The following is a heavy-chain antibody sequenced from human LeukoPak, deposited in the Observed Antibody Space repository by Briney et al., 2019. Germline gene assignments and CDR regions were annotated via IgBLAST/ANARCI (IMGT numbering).Heavy chain of an antibody. CDR3: ARSAARNYCSGGSCYGDAFDI. D-gene: IGHD2-15*01. Sequence: SGGSLRLSCAASGFTFSSYSMNWVRQAPGKGLEWVSYISSSSSTIYYADSVKGRFTISRDNAKNSLYLQMNSLRAEDTAVYYCARSAARNYCSGGSCYGDAFDIWGQGTMVTVSS. J-gene: IGHJ3*02. V-gene: IGHV3-48*04. CDR1: GFTFSSYS. CDR2: ISSSSSTI.